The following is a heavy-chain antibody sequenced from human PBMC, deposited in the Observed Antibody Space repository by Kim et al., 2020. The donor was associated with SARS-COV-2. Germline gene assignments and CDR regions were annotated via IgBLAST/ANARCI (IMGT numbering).Heavy chain of an antibody. D-gene: IGHD3-3*01. J-gene: IGHJ4*02. CDR2: IYSGGST. CDR1: GFTVSSNY. CDR3: ARARVYDFWSYPPRTFPPFDY. Sequence: GGSLRLSCAASGFTVSSNYMSWVRQAPGKGLEWVSVIYSGGSTYYADSVKGRFTISRDNSKNTLYLQMNSLRAEDTAVYYCARARVYDFWSYPPRTFPPFDYWGQGTLVTVSS. V-gene: IGHV3-66*01.